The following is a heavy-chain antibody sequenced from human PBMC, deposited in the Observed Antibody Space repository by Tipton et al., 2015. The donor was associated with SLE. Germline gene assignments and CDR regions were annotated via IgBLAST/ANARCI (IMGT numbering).Heavy chain of an antibody. CDR1: GGSISSYY. CDR3: AAQPVAGRWYFDL. J-gene: IGHJ2*01. V-gene: IGHV4-59*07. Sequence: TLSLTCTVSGGSISSYYWSWIRQPPGKGLEWIGHIYYSGSTNYNTSLKSRVSISVDTSKNQFSLKLSSVTAADTAVYYCAAQPVAGRWYFDLWGRGTLVTVSS. CDR2: IYYSGST. D-gene: IGHD1-14*01.